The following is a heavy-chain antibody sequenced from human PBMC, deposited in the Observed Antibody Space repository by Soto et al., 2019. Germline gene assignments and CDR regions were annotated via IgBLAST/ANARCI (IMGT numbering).Heavy chain of an antibody. V-gene: IGHV3-30*18. CDR3: AKGPYYYDSSRYFAGAFDI. D-gene: IGHD3-22*01. CDR1: GFTISSYG. CDR2: ISYDGSNK. Sequence: LRLSCVASGFTISSYGMHWVRQAPGKGLEWVAVISYDGSNKYYADSVKGRFTISRDNSKNTLYLQMNSLRAEDTAVYYCAKGPYYYDSSRYFAGAFDIWGQGTMVTVSS. J-gene: IGHJ3*02.